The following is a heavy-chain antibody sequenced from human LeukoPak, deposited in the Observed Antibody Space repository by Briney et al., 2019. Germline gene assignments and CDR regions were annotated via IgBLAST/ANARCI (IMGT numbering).Heavy chain of an antibody. CDR2: THKSGST. CDR3: ARVWDYSNRQTHDF. Sequence: SETLSLTCTVSGGSISDYHWTWIRQSPGKTLEWIGCTHKSGSTHYNPSLRSRVTISLDTSKSQLSLRLKSVTAPDTAVYYCARVWDYSNRQTHDFWGQGTLVTVSS. D-gene: IGHD4-11*01. CDR1: GGSISDYH. V-gene: IGHV4-59*01. J-gene: IGHJ4*02.